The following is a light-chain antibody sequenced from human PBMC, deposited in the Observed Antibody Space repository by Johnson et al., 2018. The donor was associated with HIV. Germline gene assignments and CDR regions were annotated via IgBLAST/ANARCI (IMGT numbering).Light chain of an antibody. CDR3: GTWDSSLRSGF. CDR1: SSNIGNSY. CDR2: EDD. V-gene: IGLV1-51*02. J-gene: IGLJ1*01. Sequence: QPVLTQPPSVPAAPGQKVTISCSGSSSNIGNSYVSWYQQLPGTAPNLLVYEDDKRPSGIPDRFSGSKSGTSATLGITGLQPGDEADYYCGTWDSSLRSGFFGTGTKVTVL.